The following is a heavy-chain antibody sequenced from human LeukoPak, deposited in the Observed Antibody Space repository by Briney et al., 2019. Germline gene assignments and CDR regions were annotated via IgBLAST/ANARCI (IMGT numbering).Heavy chain of an antibody. CDR2: IYYSGST. CDR3: ARRPRRSSWTFDY. V-gene: IGHV4-39*07. D-gene: IGHD6-13*01. Sequence: PSETLSLTCSVSGGSISSSSYSWGWIRQPPGKGLEWIGSIYYSGSTYYNPSLKSRVTISVDTSKNQFSLKLTSVTAADTAVYYCARRPRRSSWTFDYWGQGTLVTVSS. CDR1: GGSISSSSYS. J-gene: IGHJ4*02.